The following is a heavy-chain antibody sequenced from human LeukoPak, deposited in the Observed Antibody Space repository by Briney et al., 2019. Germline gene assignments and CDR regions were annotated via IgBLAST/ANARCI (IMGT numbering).Heavy chain of an antibody. D-gene: IGHD1-7*01. CDR1: GYTFTSYG. V-gene: IGHV1-18*01. Sequence: ASVKVSCKASGYTFTSYGISWVRQAPGQGLEWMGWISAYNGNTNYAQKLQGRVTMTTDTSTSTAYMELRSLRSDDTAVYYCAREGDNWNYASGLYDYWGQGTLVTVSS. J-gene: IGHJ4*02. CDR3: AREGDNWNYASGLYDY. CDR2: ISAYNGNT.